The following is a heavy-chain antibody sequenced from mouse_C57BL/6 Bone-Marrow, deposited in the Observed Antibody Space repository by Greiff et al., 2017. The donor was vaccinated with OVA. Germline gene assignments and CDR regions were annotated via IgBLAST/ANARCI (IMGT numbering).Heavy chain of an antibody. CDR1: GFTFSDYG. J-gene: IGHJ4*01. V-gene: IGHV5-17*01. Sequence: EVKLVESGGGLVKPGGSLKLSCAASGFTFSDYGMHWVRQAPEQGLEWVAYISSGSSTISYADTVKGRFTISRDNAKNTLFLQMTSLRSEDTAMYYCARETTVVARAMDYWGQGTSVTVSS. CDR3: ARETTVVARAMDY. D-gene: IGHD1-1*01. CDR2: ISSGSSTI.